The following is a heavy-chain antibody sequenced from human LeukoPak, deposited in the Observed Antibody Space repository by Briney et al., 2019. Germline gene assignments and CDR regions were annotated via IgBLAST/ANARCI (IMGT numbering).Heavy chain of an antibody. D-gene: IGHD1-26*01. V-gene: IGHV4-61*01. CDR3: ARYGEGGGPFDY. J-gene: IGHJ4*02. CDR2: IYYSWST. CDR1: GGSVSSGSYY. Sequence: SETLSLTCTVSGGSVSSGSYYWSWIRQPPGKGLEWIGYIYYSWSTNYNPSLKSRDTISVDTSKIQFSLKLSSVTAADTAVYYCARYGEGGGPFDYWGQGTLVTVSS.